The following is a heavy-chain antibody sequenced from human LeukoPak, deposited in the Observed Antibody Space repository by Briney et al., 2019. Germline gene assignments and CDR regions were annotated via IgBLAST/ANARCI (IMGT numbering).Heavy chain of an antibody. CDR3: ASTPNGVAAIYFDY. D-gene: IGHD2-15*01. CDR1: GFTFSNYA. CDR2: ISYDGSNK. Sequence: PGRSLRLSCATSGFTFSNYAMHWVRQAPGKGLEWVAVISYDGSNKYYADSVKGRFTISRDNAENTLYLQMNSLRAGDTAVYYCASTPNGVAAIYFDYWGQGTLVTVSS. V-gene: IGHV3-30*04. J-gene: IGHJ4*02.